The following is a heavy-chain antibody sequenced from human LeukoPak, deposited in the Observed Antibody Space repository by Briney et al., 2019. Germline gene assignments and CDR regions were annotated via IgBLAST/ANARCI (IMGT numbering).Heavy chain of an antibody. CDR3: ARGLSPRINMVRGVWPPFRGVFDY. D-gene: IGHD3-10*01. V-gene: IGHV4-34*01. CDR2: INHSGST. CDR1: GGSFSGYY. Sequence: KSSETLSLTCAVYGGSFSGYYWSWIRQPPGKGLEWIGEINHSGSTNYNPSLKSRVTISVDTSKNQFSLKLSSVTAADTAVYYCARGLSPRINMVRGVWPPFRGVFDYWGQGTLVTVSS. J-gene: IGHJ4*02.